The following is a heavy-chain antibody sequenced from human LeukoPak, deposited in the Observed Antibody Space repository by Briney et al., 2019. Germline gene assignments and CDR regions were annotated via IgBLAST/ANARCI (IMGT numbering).Heavy chain of an antibody. J-gene: IGHJ4*02. D-gene: IGHD1-26*01. V-gene: IGHV3-53*01. Sequence: PGGSLRLSCAASGFTVSSNYMSWVRQAPGKGLEWVSVIYSGGSTYYADSVKGRFTISRDNSKNTLYLQMNSLRAEDTAVYYCARDNRIGDGTFDYWGQGTLVTVSS. CDR3: ARDNRIGDGTFDY. CDR2: IYSGGST. CDR1: GFTVSSNY.